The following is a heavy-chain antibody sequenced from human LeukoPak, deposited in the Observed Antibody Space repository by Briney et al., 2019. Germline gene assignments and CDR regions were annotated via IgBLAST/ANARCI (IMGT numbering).Heavy chain of an antibody. V-gene: IGHV3-30-3*01. Sequence: GGSLRLSCAASGFTFSSYAMHWLRQAPGKGLEWVAVISYDGSNKYYADSVKGRFTISRDNSKNTLYLQMNSLRAEDTAVYYCARDLSAYRGGDCSPQTQTENAFDIWGQGTMVTVSS. CDR3: ARDLSAYRGGDCSPQTQTENAFDI. D-gene: IGHD2-21*01. J-gene: IGHJ3*02. CDR1: GFTFSSYA. CDR2: ISYDGSNK.